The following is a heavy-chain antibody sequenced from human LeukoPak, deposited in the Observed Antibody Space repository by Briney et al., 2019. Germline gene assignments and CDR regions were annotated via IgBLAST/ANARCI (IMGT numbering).Heavy chain of an antibody. CDR3: ARDDYGIIMVRGVIDY. V-gene: IGHV1-2*02. J-gene: IGHJ4*02. D-gene: IGHD3-10*01. CDR2: INPNSGGT. CDR1: VYTFTGYY. Sequence: GASVTVSFKASVYTFTGYYMHWVRQAPCQGLEWMGWINPNSGGTNDAQKFRGRVTITRDTSVSTAYMELSRLRSDYTAVYYCARDDYGIIMVRGVIDYWGQGTLVTVSS.